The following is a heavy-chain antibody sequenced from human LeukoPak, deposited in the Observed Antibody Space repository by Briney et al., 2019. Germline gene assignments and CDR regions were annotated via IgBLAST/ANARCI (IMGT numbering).Heavy chain of an antibody. J-gene: IGHJ3*02. CDR3: ARGRVPAATLDAFDI. Sequence: SVKVSCKASGGTFISYAISWVRQAPGQGLEWMGGIIPIFGTANYAQKFQVRVTITADESTSTAYMELSSLRSEDTAVYYCARGRVPAATLDAFDIWGQGTMVTVSS. CDR2: IIPIFGTA. V-gene: IGHV1-69*13. CDR1: GGTFISYA. D-gene: IGHD2-2*01.